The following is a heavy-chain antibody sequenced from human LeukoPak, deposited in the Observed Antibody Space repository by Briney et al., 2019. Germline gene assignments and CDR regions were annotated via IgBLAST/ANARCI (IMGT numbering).Heavy chain of an antibody. CDR3: ARGSFYGGNYLY. CDR1: GFTFSSYA. Sequence: GGSLRLSCAASGFTFSSYAMHWVRQAPGKGLEWVAVVWYDGNNKNYADSVKGRFTISRDNSKNTLYLQMNSLRAEDTAVYYCARGSFYGGNYLYWGQGTLSPSLQ. CDR2: VWYDGNNK. V-gene: IGHV3-33*08. D-gene: IGHD4-23*01. J-gene: IGHJ4*02.